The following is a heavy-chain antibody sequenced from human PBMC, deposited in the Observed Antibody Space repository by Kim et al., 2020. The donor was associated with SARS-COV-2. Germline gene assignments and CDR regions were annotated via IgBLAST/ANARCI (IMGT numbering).Heavy chain of an antibody. J-gene: IGHJ4*02. CDR1: SGSITSGTYY. D-gene: IGHD3-22*01. V-gene: IGHV4-39*01. CDR3: ARHTSAYSTLDY. Sequence: SETLSLTCTLSSGSITSGTYYWVWIRQPPGKGLEFIGKIHYLGSTDYNPSLKSRVTISIDTSKKYFSLKLTSVTAADTAVYFCARHTSAYSTLDYWGQ. CDR2: IHYLGST.